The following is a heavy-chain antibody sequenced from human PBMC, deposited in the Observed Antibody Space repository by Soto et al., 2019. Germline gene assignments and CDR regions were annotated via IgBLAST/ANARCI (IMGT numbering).Heavy chain of an antibody. D-gene: IGHD3-16*01. CDR2: VSCTGSP. CDR1: GGSMTNYH. V-gene: IGHV4-4*07. Sequence: QVQLQESGPGVVKPSETLSLTCSVSGGSMTNYHWNWIRQSAGEGLEWIGRVSCTGSPDYNPSLKSGVTVSLDWSKNQFSLQLTSVTAADTAVYYCARAYYHYTWGSIPAGFDPWGQGILVIVSS. CDR3: ARAYYHYTWGSIPAGFDP. J-gene: IGHJ5*02.